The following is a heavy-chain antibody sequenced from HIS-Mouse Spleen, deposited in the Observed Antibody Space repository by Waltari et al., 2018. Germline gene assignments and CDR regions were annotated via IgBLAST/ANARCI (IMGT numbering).Heavy chain of an antibody. J-gene: IGHJ3*02. CDR3: ARASDPGSGGDRYQGLRDAFDI. D-gene: IGHD2-21*01. CDR1: GGSISSGGYY. V-gene: IGHV4-31*03. CDR2: LYYSGST. Sequence: QVQLQESGPGLVKPSQTLSLTCTVSGGSISSGGYYWSWIRQHPGKGLEWIGYLYYSGSTYYNPSLKSRVTISVDTSKNQVSLKLSSVTAADTAVYYCARASDPGSGGDRYQGLRDAFDIWGQGTMVTVSS.